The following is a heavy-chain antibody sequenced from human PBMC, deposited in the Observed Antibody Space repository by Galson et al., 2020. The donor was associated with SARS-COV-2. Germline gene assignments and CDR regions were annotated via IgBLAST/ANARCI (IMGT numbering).Heavy chain of an antibody. CDR3: AGAPRGYDYGMDV. J-gene: IGHJ6*02. Sequence: QAPGKGLEWASDIYVGGDTFYADSVKGRFTISRDSLKNTLYLQINSLRAEDTAVYYCAGAPRGYDYGMDVWGQGTTVTVSS. V-gene: IGHV3-66*02. D-gene: IGHD3-10*01. CDR2: IYVGGDT.